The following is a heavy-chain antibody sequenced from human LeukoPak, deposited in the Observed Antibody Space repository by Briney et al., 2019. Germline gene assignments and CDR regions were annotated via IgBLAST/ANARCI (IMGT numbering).Heavy chain of an antibody. V-gene: IGHV3-11*04. CDR2: ISSSGSTI. J-gene: IGHJ6*04. Sequence: GGSLRLSCVVSGFTCSNAWMSWVRQAPGKGLEWVSYISSSGSTIYYADSVKGRFTISRDNAKNSLYLQMNSLRAEDTAVYYCAELGITMIGGVWGKGTTVTISS. D-gene: IGHD3-10*02. CDR1: GFTCSNAW. CDR3: AELGITMIGGV.